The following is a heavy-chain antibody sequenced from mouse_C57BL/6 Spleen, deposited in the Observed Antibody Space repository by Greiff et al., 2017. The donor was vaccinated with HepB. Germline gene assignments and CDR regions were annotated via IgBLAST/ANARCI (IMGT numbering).Heavy chain of an antibody. CDR1: GYTFTDYY. CDR2: IYPGGGNT. Sequence: QVQLQQSGAELVRPGASVKLSCKASGYTFTDYYINWVKQRPGQGLEWIARIYPGGGNTYYNEKFKGKATLTAEKSSSTAYMQLSSLTSEDSAVYFCARSTYDGYYFDYWGQGTTLTVSS. CDR3: ARSTYDGYYFDY. J-gene: IGHJ2*01. D-gene: IGHD2-3*01. V-gene: IGHV1-76*01.